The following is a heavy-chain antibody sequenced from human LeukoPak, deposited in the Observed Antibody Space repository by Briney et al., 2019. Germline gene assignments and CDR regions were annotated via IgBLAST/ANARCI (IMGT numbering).Heavy chain of an antibody. J-gene: IGHJ6*04. Sequence: SGGSLRLSCAASGFTFSSYSMNWVRQAPGKGLEWVSSISSSSYICYADSVKGRFTISRDNAKNSLYLQMNSLRAEDTAVYYCASNYYYYYGMDVWGKGTTVTVSS. CDR1: GFTFSSYS. V-gene: IGHV3-21*01. CDR3: ASNYYYYYGMDV. CDR2: ISSSSYI.